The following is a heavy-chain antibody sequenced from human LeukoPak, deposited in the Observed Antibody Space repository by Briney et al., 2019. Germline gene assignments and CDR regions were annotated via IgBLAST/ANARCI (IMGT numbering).Heavy chain of an antibody. Sequence: SETLSLTCTVSGGSISSGSYYWSWIRQPAGKGLEWIGRIYTSGCTNYNPSLKSRVTISVDTSKNQFSLKLSSVTAADTAVYYCAREGDQWELLNYYYYMDVWGKGTTVTISS. V-gene: IGHV4-61*02. J-gene: IGHJ6*03. CDR2: IYTSGCT. D-gene: IGHD1-26*01. CDR1: GGSISSGSYY. CDR3: AREGDQWELLNYYYYMDV.